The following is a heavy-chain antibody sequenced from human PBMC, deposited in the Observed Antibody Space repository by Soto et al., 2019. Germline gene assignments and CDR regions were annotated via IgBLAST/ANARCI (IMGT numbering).Heavy chain of an antibody. V-gene: IGHV3-30-3*01. CDR1: EFTFSSHA. D-gene: IGHD3-22*01. J-gene: IGHJ6*02. CDR3: ARDSNTSAWGLEYYHYGMDV. CDR2: ISYDGSKK. Sequence: SLRLSCAASEFTFSSHAMYWVRQAPGKGLEWVAVISYDGSKKYYAESVKGRFTVSRDNSEKTLYLQTNSLRAEDTAVYFCARDSNTSAWGLEYYHYGMDVWGQGSTVNVS.